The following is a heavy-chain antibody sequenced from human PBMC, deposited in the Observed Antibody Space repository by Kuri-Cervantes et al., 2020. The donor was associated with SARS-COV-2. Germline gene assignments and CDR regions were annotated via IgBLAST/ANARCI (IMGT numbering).Heavy chain of an antibody. CDR1: GGTFSSYA. CDR3: ARGGFRLATMSSGEDY. Sequence: ASVKVSCKASGGTFSSYAISWVRQAPGQGLEWRGGINRNSGGTNYAQKFQGRVTMTRYTSISTVYMELSRLRSDDTAVYYCARGGFRLATMSSGEDYRGQGTLVTVSS. V-gene: IGHV1-2*02. J-gene: IGHJ4*02. CDR2: INRNSGGT. D-gene: IGHD5-24*01.